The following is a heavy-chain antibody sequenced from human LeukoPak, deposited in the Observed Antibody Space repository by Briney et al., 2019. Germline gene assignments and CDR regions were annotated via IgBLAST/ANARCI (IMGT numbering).Heavy chain of an antibody. CDR3: ARDGTGEQQLVWGVDY. D-gene: IGHD6-13*01. V-gene: IGHV3-21*01. J-gene: IGHJ4*02. CDR2: ISVSSTHK. CDR1: GFTFSFYS. Sequence: PGGSLRLSCAASGFTFSFYSMNWVRQAPGKGLEWVSSISVSSTHKNYADSVKGRFTISRDNAKKSLYLQMNSLRADDTAVYYCARDGTGEQQLVWGVDYWGQGTLVTVSS.